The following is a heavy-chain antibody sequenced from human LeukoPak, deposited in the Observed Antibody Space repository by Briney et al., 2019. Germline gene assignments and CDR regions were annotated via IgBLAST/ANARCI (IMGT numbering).Heavy chain of an antibody. CDR1: AFTFSDYD. Sequence: GGSLRLSCAASAFTFSDYDMNWVRQAPGKGLEWVSVINNSGRSTYYADSVKGRFTISRDNSKNTLYLQMNNLRAEDTAVYYCAKVSQNDYWGQGTLVTVSS. CDR3: AKVSQNDY. V-gene: IGHV3-23*01. D-gene: IGHD2/OR15-2a*01. CDR2: INNSGRST. J-gene: IGHJ4*02.